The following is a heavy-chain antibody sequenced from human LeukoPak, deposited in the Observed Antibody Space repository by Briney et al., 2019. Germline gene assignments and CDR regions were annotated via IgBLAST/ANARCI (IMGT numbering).Heavy chain of an antibody. CDR2: IYYSGST. CDR3: ARGNDYAGDAFDI. Sequence: SETLSLTCTVSGGSISSYYWSWIRQPPGKGLGWIGYIYYSGSTNYNPSLKSRVTISVDTSKNQFSLKLSSVTAADTAVYYCARGNDYAGDAFDIWGQGTMVTVSS. CDR1: GGSISSYY. D-gene: IGHD4/OR15-4a*01. V-gene: IGHV4-59*01. J-gene: IGHJ3*02.